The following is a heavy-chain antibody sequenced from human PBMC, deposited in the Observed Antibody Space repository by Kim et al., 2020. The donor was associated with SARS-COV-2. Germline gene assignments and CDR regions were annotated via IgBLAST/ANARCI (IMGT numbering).Heavy chain of an antibody. D-gene: IGHD2-2*01. V-gene: IGHV3-23*01. CDR3: AKAKYQPPMDYYYYGMDV. Sequence: KGRFTIARDNSKNTLYLQMNSLRAKGTAVYYCAKAKYQPPMDYYYYGMDVWGQGTTVTVSS. J-gene: IGHJ6*02.